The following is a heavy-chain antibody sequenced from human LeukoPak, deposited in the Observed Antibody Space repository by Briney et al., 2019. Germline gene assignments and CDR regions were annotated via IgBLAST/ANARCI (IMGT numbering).Heavy chain of an antibody. V-gene: IGHV1-69*13. J-gene: IGHJ6*03. CDR1: GGTFSNYA. CDR2: IIPISGTA. D-gene: IGHD2-2*01. CDR3: ATAPSIVVVPAADRWPMDV. Sequence: SVKVSCKASGGTFSNYAISWVRQAPGQGLEWMGGIIPISGTANYAQKFQDRITITADESTSTAYMELSSLRSEDTAVYYCATAPSIVVVPAADRWPMDVWGKGTTVTVSS.